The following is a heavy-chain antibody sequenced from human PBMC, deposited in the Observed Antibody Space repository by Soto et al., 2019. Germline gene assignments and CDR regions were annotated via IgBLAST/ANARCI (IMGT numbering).Heavy chain of an antibody. V-gene: IGHV3-48*02. Sequence: PGGSLRLSCAASGFTFSSYSMNWVRQAPGKGLEWVSYISSSSSTIYYADSVKGRFTISRDNAKNSLYLQMNSLRDEDTAVYYCARQTPHPFDSYDSSGYYYEFDYWGQGTLVTVSS. CDR1: GFTFSSYS. CDR3: ARQTPHPFDSYDSSGYYYEFDY. J-gene: IGHJ4*02. CDR2: ISSSSSTI. D-gene: IGHD3-22*01.